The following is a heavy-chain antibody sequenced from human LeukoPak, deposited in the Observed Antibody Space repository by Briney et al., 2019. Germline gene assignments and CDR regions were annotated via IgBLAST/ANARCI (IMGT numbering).Heavy chain of an antibody. V-gene: IGHV3-21*01. CDR1: GFTFSSYS. D-gene: IGHD5-12*01. CDR2: ISSSSSYI. J-gene: IGHJ6*04. CDR3: ARHFVVATTQYYYYYGMDV. Sequence: GGSLRLSCAASGFTFSSYSMNWVRQAPGKGLEWVSSISSSSSYIYYADSVKGRFTISRDNAKNSLYLQVNSLRAEDTAVYYCARHFVVATTQYYYYYGMDVWGKGTTVTVSS.